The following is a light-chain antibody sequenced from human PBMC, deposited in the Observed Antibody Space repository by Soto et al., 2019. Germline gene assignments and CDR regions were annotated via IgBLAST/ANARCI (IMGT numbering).Light chain of an antibody. Sequence: IQMTQSPSSLSASVGDTVTITCRASQPIDRYLNWIQQKSGQAPKLLVNAASTLRSGVPSRFSASGSGTDFTLTISSLQPEDYATYYCQQSYNAPFNFGPGTKVDIK. CDR1: QPIDRY. J-gene: IGKJ3*01. CDR2: AAS. CDR3: QQSYNAPFN. V-gene: IGKV1-39*01.